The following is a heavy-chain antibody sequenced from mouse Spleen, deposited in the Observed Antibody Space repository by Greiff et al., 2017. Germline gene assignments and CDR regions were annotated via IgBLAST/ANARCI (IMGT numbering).Heavy chain of an antibody. CDR2: IHPNSGST. V-gene: IGHV1-64*01. Sequence: QVQLQQPGAELVKPGASVKLSCKASGYTFTSYWMHWVKQRPGQGLEWIGMIHPNSGSTNYNEKFKSKATLTVDKSSSTAYMQLSSLTSEDSAVYYCARRVYYGYFDYWGQGTTLTVSS. CDR3: ARRVYYGYFDY. J-gene: IGHJ2*01. CDR1: GYTFTSYW. D-gene: IGHD1-1*01.